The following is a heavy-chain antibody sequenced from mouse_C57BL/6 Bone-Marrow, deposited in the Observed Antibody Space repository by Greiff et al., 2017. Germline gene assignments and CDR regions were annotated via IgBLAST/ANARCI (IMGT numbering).Heavy chain of an antibody. CDR2: IYPGDGDT. Sequence: QVQLQQSGPELVKPGASVKISCKASGYAFSSSWMNWVKQRPGKGLEWIGRIYPGDGDTNYNGKFKGKATLTADKSSSTAYMQLSSLTSDDSAVYFCARLLRYQIGNYFDYWGQGTTLTVSS. V-gene: IGHV1-82*01. J-gene: IGHJ2*01. D-gene: IGHD1-1*01. CDR3: ARLLRYQIGNYFDY. CDR1: GYAFSSSW.